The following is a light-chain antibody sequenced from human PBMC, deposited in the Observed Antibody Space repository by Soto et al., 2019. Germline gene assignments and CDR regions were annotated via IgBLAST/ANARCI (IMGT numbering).Light chain of an antibody. CDR2: ASS. CDR3: QQSYSSHT. Sequence: DIQMTQSPSSLSASVGDRVTVTCRASQTISTYLNWYQQQPGKAPKLLIYASSNLQGEVPSRFSGSGSGTDVTLTINSLQPEEVATYYCQQSYSSHTFGQGTKLEIK. J-gene: IGKJ2*01. CDR1: QTISTY. V-gene: IGKV1-39*01.